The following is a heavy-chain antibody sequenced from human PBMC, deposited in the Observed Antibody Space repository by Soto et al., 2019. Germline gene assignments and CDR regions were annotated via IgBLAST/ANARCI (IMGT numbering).Heavy chain of an antibody. J-gene: IGHJ4*02. Sequence: ASVKVSCKASGYTFTSYDINWVRQATGQGLELLGLMNPNSGNTGYAQKFQGRVTMTRNTSISTAYMELSSLSSEDTAVYYCARTLYGDNVDYWGQGTLVTVSS. CDR2: MNPNSGNT. D-gene: IGHD4-17*01. CDR1: GYTFTSYD. V-gene: IGHV1-8*01. CDR3: ARTLYGDNVDY.